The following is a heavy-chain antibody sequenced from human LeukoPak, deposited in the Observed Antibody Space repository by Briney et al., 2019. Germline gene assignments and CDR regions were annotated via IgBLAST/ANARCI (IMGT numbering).Heavy chain of an antibody. CDR1: GGSISSYY. Sequence: SETLSLTCTVSGGSISSYYWSWIRQPPGKGLEWIGYIYYSGSTNYNPSLKSRVTISVDTSKNQLSLKLRSVTAADTAVYYCARGTSITWSDPWGQGTLVTVSS. J-gene: IGHJ5*02. V-gene: IGHV4-59*01. CDR3: ARGTSITWSDP. CDR2: IYYSGST. D-gene: IGHD2-2*01.